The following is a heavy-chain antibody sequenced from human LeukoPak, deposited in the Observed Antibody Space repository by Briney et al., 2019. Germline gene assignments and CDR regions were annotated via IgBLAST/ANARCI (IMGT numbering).Heavy chain of an antibody. D-gene: IGHD3-3*01. CDR3: ARLHEWLVTGGPYYLDY. CDR2: IYPGDSDT. Sequence: GESLKISCKASGYSFTGHWIGWVRQMPGKGLEWMGIIYPGDSDTRYSPSFQGQVTISVDKSISTAYLQWRSLKASDTATYYCARLHEWLVTGGPYYLDYWGQGALVTVSS. J-gene: IGHJ4*02. CDR1: GYSFTGHW. V-gene: IGHV5-51*01.